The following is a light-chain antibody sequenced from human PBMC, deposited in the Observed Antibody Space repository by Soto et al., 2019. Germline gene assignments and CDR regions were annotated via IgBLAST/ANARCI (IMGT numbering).Light chain of an antibody. CDR3: SSYTSSSTLYV. V-gene: IGLV2-14*01. CDR1: SSDVGGYNY. Sequence: QSVLTQPASVSGSPGQSITISCTGTSSDVGGYNYVSWYQQHPGKAPKRMIYEVSNRPSGDSNRFSGSKSGNTASLTISGLQAEVEADYYCSSYTSSSTLYVFGTWTKVTVL. J-gene: IGLJ1*01. CDR2: EVS.